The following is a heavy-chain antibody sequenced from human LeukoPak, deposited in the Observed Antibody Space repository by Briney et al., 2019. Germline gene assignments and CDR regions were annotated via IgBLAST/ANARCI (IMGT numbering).Heavy chain of an antibody. D-gene: IGHD3-10*01. V-gene: IGHV1-18*01. CDR3: ARDQGSYHIGGYYFDY. CDR2: ISAYNGNT. CDR1: GYTFTSYG. Sequence: ASVKVSCKASGYTFTSYGISWVRQAPGQGLEWMGWISAYNGNTNYAQKLQGRVTMTTDTSTSTAYMELRSLRSDDTAVYYCARDQGSYHIGGYYFDYWGQGTLVTVSS. J-gene: IGHJ4*02.